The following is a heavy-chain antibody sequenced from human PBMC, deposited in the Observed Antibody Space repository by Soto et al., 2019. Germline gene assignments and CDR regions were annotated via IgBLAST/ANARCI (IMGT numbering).Heavy chain of an antibody. CDR3: ARVKYYDILTGPTRWFDP. V-gene: IGHV3-53*01. J-gene: IGHJ5*02. CDR2: IYSGGST. CDR1: GFPVSSNY. D-gene: IGHD3-9*01. Sequence: GGSLRLSCASSGFPVSSNYMSWVRQAPGKGLERVSVIYSGGSTYYADSVKGRFTISRDNSKNTLYLQMNSLRAEDTAVYYCARVKYYDILTGPTRWFDPWGQGTLVTVSS.